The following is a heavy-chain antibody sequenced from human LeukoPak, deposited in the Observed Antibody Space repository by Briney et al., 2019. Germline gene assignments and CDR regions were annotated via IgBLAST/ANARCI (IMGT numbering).Heavy chain of an antibody. CDR1: GFTFSDYY. J-gene: IGHJ4*02. D-gene: IGHD6-19*01. V-gene: IGHV3-53*01. CDR3: AREVAGAGTFDY. CDR2: IYSGGST. Sequence: TGGSLRLSCEASGFTFSDYYMTWIRQAPGKGLEWVSVIYSGGSTYYTDSVKGRFTISRDNSKNTLYLQMNSLRAEDTAVYYCAREVAGAGTFDYWGQGTLVTVSS.